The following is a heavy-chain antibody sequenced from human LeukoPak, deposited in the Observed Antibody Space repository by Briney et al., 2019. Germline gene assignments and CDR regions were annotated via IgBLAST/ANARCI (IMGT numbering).Heavy chain of an antibody. CDR1: GGSISSYY. J-gene: IGHJ6*02. D-gene: IGHD2-21*02. Sequence: PSETLSLTCTVSGGSISSYYWSWIRQPAGKGLEWIGRIYTSGSTNYNPSLKSRVTMSVDTSKNQFSLKLSSVTAADTAVYYCARDEVTGQRSSEYYYYYGVDVWGQGTTVTVSS. V-gene: IGHV4-4*07. CDR3: ARDEVTGQRSSEYYYYYGVDV. CDR2: IYTSGST.